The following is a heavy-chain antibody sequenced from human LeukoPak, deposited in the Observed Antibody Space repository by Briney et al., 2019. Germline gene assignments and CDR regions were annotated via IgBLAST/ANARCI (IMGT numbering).Heavy chain of an antibody. Sequence: PGGSLRLSCAASGXTFSSFTMHWVRQAPGKGLEWVSSISSGSGYIYYADSVKGRFTISRDNAKNSLYPQMNSLRAEDTAVYYCARELYSGYGRFDYWGQGTLVTVSS. J-gene: IGHJ4*02. CDR3: ARELYSGYGRFDY. CDR2: ISSGSGYI. D-gene: IGHD5-12*01. CDR1: GXTFSSFT. V-gene: IGHV3-21*01.